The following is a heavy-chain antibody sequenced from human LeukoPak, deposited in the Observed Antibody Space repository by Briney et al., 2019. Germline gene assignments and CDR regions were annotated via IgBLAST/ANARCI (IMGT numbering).Heavy chain of an antibody. CDR3: ATPRGVVISDY. V-gene: IGHV3-30*03. D-gene: IGHD3-3*01. Sequence: AGGSLRLSCAASGFTFSSYGMHWVRQAPGKGLEWVAVISYDGSNKYYADSVKGRYTISRDNSKNTLYLQMNSLRAEDTAVYYCATPRGVVISDYWGQGTLVTVSS. CDR1: GFTFSSYG. CDR2: ISYDGSNK. J-gene: IGHJ4*02.